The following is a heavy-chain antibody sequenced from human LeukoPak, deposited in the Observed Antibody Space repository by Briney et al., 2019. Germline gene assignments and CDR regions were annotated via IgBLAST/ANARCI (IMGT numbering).Heavy chain of an antibody. V-gene: IGHV1-69*13. Sequence: SVKVSCMASGGTFSSYAISWVRQAPGQGLEWMGGIIPIFGTANYAQKFQGRVTITADESTSTAYMELSSLRSEDTAVYYCARDSYYGSGREAFDIWGQGTMVTVSS. CDR1: GGTFSSYA. CDR2: IIPIFGTA. D-gene: IGHD3-10*01. J-gene: IGHJ3*02. CDR3: ARDSYYGSGREAFDI.